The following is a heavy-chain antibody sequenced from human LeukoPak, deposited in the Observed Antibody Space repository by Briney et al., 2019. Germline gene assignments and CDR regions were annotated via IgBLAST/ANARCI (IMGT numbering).Heavy chain of an antibody. V-gene: IGHV3-74*01. CDR1: GFTFSSYW. J-gene: IGHJ4*02. Sequence: PGGSLRLSGAASGFTFSSYWMHWVRQAPGKGPVWVSRINSEGSSTSYADSVKGRFTISRDNAKNTLYLQMNSLRAEDTAVYYCARDQVTMTYWGQGTLITVSS. CDR3: ARDQVTMTY. CDR2: INSEGSST. D-gene: IGHD4-17*01.